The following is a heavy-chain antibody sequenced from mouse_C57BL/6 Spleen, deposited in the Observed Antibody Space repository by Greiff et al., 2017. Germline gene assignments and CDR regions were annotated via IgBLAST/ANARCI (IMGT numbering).Heavy chain of an antibody. V-gene: IGHV1-81*01. Sequence: VHLVESGAELARPGASVKLSCKASGYTFTSYGISWVKQRTGQGLEWIGEIYPRSGNTYYNEKFKGKATLTADKSSSTAYMELRSLTSEDSAVYFCARLELGQDYWGQGTTLTVSS. J-gene: IGHJ2*01. D-gene: IGHD3-3*01. CDR2: IYPRSGNT. CDR1: GYTFTSYG. CDR3: ARLELGQDY.